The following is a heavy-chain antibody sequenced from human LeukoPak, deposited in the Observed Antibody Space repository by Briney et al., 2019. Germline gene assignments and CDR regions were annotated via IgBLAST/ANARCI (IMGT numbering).Heavy chain of an antibody. J-gene: IGHJ5*02. CDR3: ARGTSIVVVVAAGNWFDP. CDR2: ISSSSSYI. CDR1: GFTFSSYS. V-gene: IGHV3-21*01. Sequence: GGSLRLSCAASGFTFSSYSMNWVRQAPGKGLEWVSSISSSSSYIYYADSVKGRFTISRDNAKNSLYLQMNSLRAEDTAVYYCARGTSIVVVVAAGNWFDPWGQGTLVTVSS. D-gene: IGHD2-15*01.